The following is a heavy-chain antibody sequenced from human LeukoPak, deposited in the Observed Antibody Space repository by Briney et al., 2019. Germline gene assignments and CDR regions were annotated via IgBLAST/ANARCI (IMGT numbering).Heavy chain of an antibody. CDR1: GFIASSNY. CDR3: ASPSSGQSFDI. D-gene: IGHD6-19*01. Sequence: PGGSLRLPCAASGFIASSNYMNWVRQDPGKGLEWVSVIYTGGNTYYADSVKGRFTISRDNSKNTLYLQMHSLRAEDTAVYYCASPSSGQSFDIWGQGTMVTVSS. CDR2: IYTGGNT. V-gene: IGHV3-53*01. J-gene: IGHJ3*02.